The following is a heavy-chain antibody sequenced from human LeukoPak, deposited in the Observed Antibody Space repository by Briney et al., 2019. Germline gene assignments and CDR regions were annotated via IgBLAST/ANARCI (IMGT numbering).Heavy chain of an antibody. CDR1: GFSFSSSA. V-gene: IGHV3-30*02. CDR3: AKDGHTTGWLNWFDP. Sequence: GGSLRLSCTASGFSFSSSAVHWVRQPPGQGLEWEAFIRYDGSIKNYADSVKGRFSISRDNSKNTLYLQMNTLRPEDTAIYYCAKDGHTTGWLNWFDPWGQGTLVTVSS. CDR2: IRYDGSIK. D-gene: IGHD2/OR15-2a*01. J-gene: IGHJ5*02.